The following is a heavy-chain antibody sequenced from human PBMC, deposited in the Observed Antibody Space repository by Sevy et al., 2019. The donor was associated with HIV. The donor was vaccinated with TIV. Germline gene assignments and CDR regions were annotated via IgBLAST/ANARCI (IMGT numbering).Heavy chain of an antibody. J-gene: IGHJ4*02. CDR3: TRGPSGFSGSDLAY. CDR2: ISPKSGGT. V-gene: IGHV1-2*02. Sequence: ASVKVSCKASGYTFTGYYIHWVRQAPGLGLEWMGWISPKSGGTNYAQKFQGRVTMTRDTSISTAYMELSRLKSNDTAVYYCTRGPSGFSGSDLAYWGQGTLVTVSS. D-gene: IGHD3-22*01. CDR1: GYTFTGYY.